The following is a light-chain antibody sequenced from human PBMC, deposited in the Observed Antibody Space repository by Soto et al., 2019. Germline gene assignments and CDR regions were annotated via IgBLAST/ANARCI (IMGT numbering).Light chain of an antibody. V-gene: IGLV8-61*01. J-gene: IGLJ3*02. CDR3: VLYMGSGIWV. Sequence: QTVVTQEPSFSVSPGGTVTLTCGLSSGSVTTTYSPTWYQQTPGQAPRTLIYSTNIRSSGVPDRFSGSILGNKAALTITGAQADDESDYYCVLYMGSGIWVFGGGTKLTVL. CDR1: SGSVTTTYS. CDR2: STN.